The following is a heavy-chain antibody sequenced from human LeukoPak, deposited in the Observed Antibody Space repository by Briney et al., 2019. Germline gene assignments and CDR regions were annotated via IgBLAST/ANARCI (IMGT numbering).Heavy chain of an antibody. Sequence: AVGSLRLSCAASGFTFSSYAMSWVRQAPGKGLEWVSAISGSGGSTYYADSVKGRFTISRDNSKNTLYLQMNSLRAEDTAVYYCAKDITMIVVDDYFDYWGQGTLVTVSS. CDR1: GFTFSSYA. CDR3: AKDITMIVVDDYFDY. J-gene: IGHJ4*02. D-gene: IGHD3-22*01. V-gene: IGHV3-23*01. CDR2: ISGSGGST.